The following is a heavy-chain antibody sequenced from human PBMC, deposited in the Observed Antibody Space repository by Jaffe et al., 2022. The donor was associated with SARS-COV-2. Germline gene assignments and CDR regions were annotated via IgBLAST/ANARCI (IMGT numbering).Heavy chain of an antibody. CDR2: IYYSGST. Sequence: QVQLQESGPGLVRPSETLSLTCTVSGGSISSYYWSWIRQPPGKGLEWIGQIYYSGSTNYNPSLRSRVTMSIDTSKNQFSLKVSPVTAADTAVYYCATEMGSKFDPWGQGTLVTVSS. V-gene: IGHV4-59*01. D-gene: IGHD1-26*01. CDR1: GGSISSYY. J-gene: IGHJ5*02. CDR3: ATEMGSKFDP.